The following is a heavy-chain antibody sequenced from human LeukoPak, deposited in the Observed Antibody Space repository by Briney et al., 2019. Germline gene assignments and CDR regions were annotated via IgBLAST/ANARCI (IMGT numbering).Heavy chain of an antibody. D-gene: IGHD3-10*01. J-gene: IGHJ4*02. V-gene: IGHV4-4*07. Sequence: SETLSLTCTVSGYSISSGYYWSWIRQPAGKGLEWIGRIHTSGSTNYNPSLKSRVTMSVDTSKNQFSLKLSSVTAADTAVYYCARDTYYYGSGSYRLDYWGQGTLVTVSS. CDR2: IHTSGST. CDR3: ARDTYYYGSGSYRLDY. CDR1: GYSISSGYY.